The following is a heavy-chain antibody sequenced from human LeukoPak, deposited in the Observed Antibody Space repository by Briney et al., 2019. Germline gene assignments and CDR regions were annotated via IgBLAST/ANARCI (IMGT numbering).Heavy chain of an antibody. D-gene: IGHD5-12*01. CDR2: IYYTGST. CDR3: ARVVYSGYDFRGAMDV. V-gene: IGHV4-59*01. Sequence: PSETLSLTCTISGGSISSYYWSWIRQPPGKGLEWIGYIYYTGSTNHNPSLKSRFTISVDTSKNQFSLKLSSVNAAGTAVYYCARVVYSGYDFRGAMDVWGKGTTVTVSS. CDR1: GGSISSYY. J-gene: IGHJ6*03.